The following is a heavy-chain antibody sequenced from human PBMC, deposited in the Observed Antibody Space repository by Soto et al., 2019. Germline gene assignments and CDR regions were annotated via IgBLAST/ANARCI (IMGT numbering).Heavy chain of an antibody. D-gene: IGHD2-21*01. V-gene: IGHV1-8*01. J-gene: IGHJ4*02. CDR1: TYD. CDR2: IIFDSDDT. CDR3: AAYQQGAGFTK. Sequence: QGQLVQSGAEVKKPGASVKVSCKTYTYDINWVRQAPGQGIEWMGYIIFDSDDTGNAQKFQGRVTLTGDTSISTAYIELRGLTSEDTAIYYCAAYQQGAGFTKWVQGTLVTVSS.